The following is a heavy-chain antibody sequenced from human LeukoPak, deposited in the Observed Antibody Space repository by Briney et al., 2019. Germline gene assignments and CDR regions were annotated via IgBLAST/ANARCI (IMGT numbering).Heavy chain of an antibody. D-gene: IGHD3-10*01. J-gene: IGHJ4*02. CDR3: ARVGPYYGSGSFDY. V-gene: IGHV4-59*01. CDR2: IYYSGNT. CDR1: GGSISSYY. Sequence: SETLSLTCTVSGGSISSYYWSWIRQPPGKGLEWIGYIYYSGNTKYNPSLKSRVTISLDTSKNQFSLKLTSVTAADTAVYYCARVGPYYGSGSFDYWGQGTLVTVSS.